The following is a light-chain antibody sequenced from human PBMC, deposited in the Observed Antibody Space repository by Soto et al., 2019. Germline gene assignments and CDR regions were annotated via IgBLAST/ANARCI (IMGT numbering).Light chain of an antibody. Sequence: SALTQPASVSGSPGQSITISCTGSSSDVGLYDYVSWYQQYPGRAPKLIIYEVNGRPSGVPTRFSGSKSGNTASLTISGLQAEDEADYYCSSYTTSSTYVFGTGTKLTVL. J-gene: IGLJ1*01. CDR1: SSDVGLYDY. CDR2: EVN. CDR3: SSYTTSSTYV. V-gene: IGLV2-14*01.